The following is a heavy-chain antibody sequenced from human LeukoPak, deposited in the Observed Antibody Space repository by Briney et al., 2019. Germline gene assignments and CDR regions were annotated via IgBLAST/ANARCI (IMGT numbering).Heavy chain of an antibody. D-gene: IGHD5-18*01. CDR3: ARGVDTAMSLYYYYYYYMDV. CDR1: GGSMSNYY. Sequence: SETLSLTCTVSGGSMSNYYWSWLRQPPGKGLEWIGYIYYSGSTNYNPSLESRVTISIDTSKNKFSLKLSSVTAADTAVYYCARGVDTAMSLYYYYYYYMDVWGKGTTVTVSS. V-gene: IGHV4-59*01. CDR2: IYYSGST. J-gene: IGHJ6*03.